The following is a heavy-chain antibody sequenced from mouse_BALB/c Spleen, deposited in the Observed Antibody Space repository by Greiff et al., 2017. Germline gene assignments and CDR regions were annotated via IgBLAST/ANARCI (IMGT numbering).Heavy chain of an antibody. CDR1: GFTFSSYY. V-gene: IGHV5-6-2*01. Sequence: EVQVVESGGGLVKLGGSLKLSCAASGFTFSSYYMSWVRQTPEKRLELVAAINSNGGSTYYPDTVKGRFTISRDNAKNTLYLQMSSLKSEDTALYYCASCYDGYPYYYAMDYWGQGTSVTVSS. CDR3: ASCYDGYPYYYAMDY. D-gene: IGHD2-3*01. J-gene: IGHJ4*01. CDR2: INSNGGST.